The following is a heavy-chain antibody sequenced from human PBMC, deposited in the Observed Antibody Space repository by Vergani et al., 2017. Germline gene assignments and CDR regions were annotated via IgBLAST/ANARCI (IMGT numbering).Heavy chain of an antibody. V-gene: IGHV3-23*01. Sequence: EVQLLESGGGLVQPGGSLRLSCAASGFTFSSYAMSWVRQAPGKGLEWVSAISGSGGSTYYADSVKGRFTISRDNSKNTLYLQMNSLRAEDTAVYYCAKELGSPYGEGSYFSPGNYYFDYWGQGTLVTVSS. D-gene: IGHD3-10*01. CDR2: ISGSGGST. CDR3: AKELGSPYGEGSYFSPGNYYFDY. CDR1: GFTFSSYA. J-gene: IGHJ4*02.